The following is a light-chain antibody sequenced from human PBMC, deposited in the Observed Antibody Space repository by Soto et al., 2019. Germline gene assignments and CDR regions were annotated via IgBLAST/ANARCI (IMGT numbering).Light chain of an antibody. CDR1: QSVTSN. CDR2: DAS. CDR3: QQYNAWPT. Sequence: EIVMTQSPATLSVSPGERATLSCRASQSVTSNLAWYQQKPGQAPRLLIYDASTRATGIPARFSGSGSGTDFTLTISRLQSEDFAVYYCQQYNAWPTFGQGAKVEVK. J-gene: IGKJ1*01. V-gene: IGKV3-15*01.